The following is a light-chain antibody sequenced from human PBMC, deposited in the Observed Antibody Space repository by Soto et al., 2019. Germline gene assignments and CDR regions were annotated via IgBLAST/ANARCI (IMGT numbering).Light chain of an antibody. Sequence: EVVLTQSPGTLSLSPGERATLSCRASQSVRTSDVTWYQHQPGQAPRLLIYGAFNRATDIPDRFSGSGSGTDFTPTISTLEAEDFAVYYCQHCGNSRYTFGQGTRLEIK. CDR1: QSVRTSD. CDR3: QHCGNSRYT. V-gene: IGKV3-20*01. CDR2: GAF. J-gene: IGKJ2*01.